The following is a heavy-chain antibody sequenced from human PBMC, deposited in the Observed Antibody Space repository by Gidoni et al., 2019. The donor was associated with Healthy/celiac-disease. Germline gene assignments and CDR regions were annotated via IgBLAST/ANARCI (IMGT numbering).Heavy chain of an antibody. CDR2: ISYDGSNK. Sequence: QVQLVESGGGVVQPGRSLRLSCAASGFTFSSYAMHWVRQAPGKGLEWVAVISYDGSNKYYADSVKGRFTISRDNSKNTLYLQMNSLRAEDTAVYYCARGPYYDEPETDYWGQGTLVTVSS. D-gene: IGHD3-3*01. J-gene: IGHJ4*02. CDR3: ARGPYYDEPETDY. CDR1: GFTFSSYA. V-gene: IGHV3-30*04.